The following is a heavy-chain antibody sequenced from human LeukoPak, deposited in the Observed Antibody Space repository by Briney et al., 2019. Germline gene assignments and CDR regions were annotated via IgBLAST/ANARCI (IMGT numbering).Heavy chain of an antibody. CDR3: ARYNSAWKTDDY. CDR1: GFTFNRYW. Sequence: GGSLRLSCAASGFTFNRYWMTWVRQAPGKGLEWVADIKQDGSDKYYAGSVKGRFTISRDNAKNSLYLQMNSLRAEDTAVYFCARYNSAWKTDDYWGQGTLVTVSS. CDR2: IKQDGSDK. D-gene: IGHD6-19*01. J-gene: IGHJ4*02. V-gene: IGHV3-7*03.